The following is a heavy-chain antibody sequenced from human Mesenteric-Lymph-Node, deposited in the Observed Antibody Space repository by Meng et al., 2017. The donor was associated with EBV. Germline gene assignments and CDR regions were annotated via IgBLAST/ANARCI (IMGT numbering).Heavy chain of an antibody. D-gene: IGHD4-17*01. J-gene: IGHJ4*02. CDR2: IHHSGAT. CDR3: ARDSDYGGYFFDS. Sequence: VKLQESGPGLVKPSQTLSPTCVVSGGSISSGSYYWNWIRQSPETGLEWIGYIHHSGATYYNPSLGSRLTMSIDTSNNRFSLKVASVTAADTAVYFCARDSDYGGYFFDSWGQGTLVTVSS. V-gene: IGHV4-30-4*01. CDR1: GGSISSGSYY.